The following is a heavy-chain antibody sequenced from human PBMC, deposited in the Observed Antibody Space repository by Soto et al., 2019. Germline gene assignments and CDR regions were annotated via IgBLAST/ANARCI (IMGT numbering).Heavy chain of an antibody. V-gene: IGHV4-59*01. Sequence: SGSGGSISGSYWSWIRQSPGKGLEWLGYVYYTGSTNYSPSLRSRVSISVDTSKNEFSLRLSSVTAADTAVYFCARSVAVPGAHIDYRGHVTQVPVS. CDR2: VYYTGST. CDR1: GGSISGSY. J-gene: IGHJ4*01. CDR3: ARSVAVPGAHIDY. D-gene: IGHD6-19*01.